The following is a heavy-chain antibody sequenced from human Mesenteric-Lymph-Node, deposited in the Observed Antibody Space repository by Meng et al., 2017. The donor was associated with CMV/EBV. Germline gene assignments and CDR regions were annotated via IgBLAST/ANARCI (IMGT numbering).Heavy chain of an antibody. CDR1: GFTFSGYS. D-gene: IGHD6-6*01. CDR3: ASSSEGAGFDP. CDR2: ISSSSSYI. J-gene: IGHJ5*02. Sequence: GGSLRLSCAASGFTFSGYSMNWVRQAPGKGLEWVSSISSSSSYIYYADSVKGRFTISRDNAKNSLYLQMNSLRAEDTAVYYCASSSEGAGFDPWGQGTLVTVSS. V-gene: IGHV3-21*01.